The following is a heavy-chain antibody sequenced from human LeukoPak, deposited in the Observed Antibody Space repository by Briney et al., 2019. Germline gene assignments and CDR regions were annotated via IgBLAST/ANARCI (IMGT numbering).Heavy chain of an antibody. CDR1: GFTFGDYA. J-gene: IGHJ6*02. CDR3: TRDRDCSGGSCPNYYYYGMDV. V-gene: IGHV3-49*03. CDR2: IRSKVYGGTT. Sequence: GGSLRLSCTASGFTFGDYAMSWFRRAPGKGLEWVGFIRSKVYGGTTEYAASVKGRFTISRDDSKSIAYLQMNSLKTEDTAVYYCTRDRDCSGGSCPNYYYYGMDVWGQGTTVTVSS. D-gene: IGHD2-15*01.